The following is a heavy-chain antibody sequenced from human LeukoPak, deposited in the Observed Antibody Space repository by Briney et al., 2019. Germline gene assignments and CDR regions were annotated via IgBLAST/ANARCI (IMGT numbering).Heavy chain of an antibody. CDR3: ASGRWYGYYYYMDV. D-gene: IGHD6-13*01. V-gene: IGHV4-34*01. Sequence: SETLSLTCAVYGGSSSGYYWSWIRRPPGKGLEWIGEINHSGSTNYNPSLKSRVTISVDTSKNQFSLKLSSVTAADTAVYYCASGRWYGYYYYMDVWGKGTTVTVSS. CDR2: INHSGST. CDR1: GGSSSGYY. J-gene: IGHJ6*03.